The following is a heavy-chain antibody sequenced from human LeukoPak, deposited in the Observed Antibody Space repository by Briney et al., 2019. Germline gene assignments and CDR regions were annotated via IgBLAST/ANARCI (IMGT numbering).Heavy chain of an antibody. Sequence: SETLSLTCTVSGGSISSGGYYWSWIRQPPGKGLEWIGYIYHSGSTYYNPSLKSRVTISVDRSKNQFSLKLSSVTAADTAVYYCAMDRVRGTLDYWGQGTLVTVSS. V-gene: IGHV4-30-2*01. J-gene: IGHJ4*02. CDR2: IYHSGST. CDR1: GGSISSGGYY. CDR3: AMDRVRGTLDY. D-gene: IGHD1-14*01.